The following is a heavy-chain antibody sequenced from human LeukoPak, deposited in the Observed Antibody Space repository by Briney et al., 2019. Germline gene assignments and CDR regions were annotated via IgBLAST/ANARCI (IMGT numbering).Heavy chain of an antibody. Sequence: GGSLRRSCVASGFIFRNYWMSWVRQAPGKGLEWVANINHDGGDKNYVDSVKGRFTISRDNAKSSLYLQMNSLRVEDTAVYYCAITGGPTVTAFDLWGQGILVRVSS. CDR2: INHDGGDK. CDR1: GFIFRNYW. D-gene: IGHD4-17*01. J-gene: IGHJ4*02. CDR3: AITGGPTVTAFDL. V-gene: IGHV3-7*02.